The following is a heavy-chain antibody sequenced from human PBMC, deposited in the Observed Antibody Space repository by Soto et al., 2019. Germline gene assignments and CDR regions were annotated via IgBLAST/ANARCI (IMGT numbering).Heavy chain of an antibody. CDR2: ISSSSSYI. CDR1: GFTFSSYS. D-gene: IGHD6-13*01. CDR3: ARDVGGAAAGTTSYYYYYGMDV. Sequence: GWSLRLSCAASGFTFSSYSMNWVRQAPGKGLEWVSSISSSSSYIYYADSVKGRFTISRDNAKNSLYPQMNSLRAEDTAVYYCARDVGGAAAGTTSYYYYYGMDVWGQGTTVTAP. V-gene: IGHV3-21*01. J-gene: IGHJ6*02.